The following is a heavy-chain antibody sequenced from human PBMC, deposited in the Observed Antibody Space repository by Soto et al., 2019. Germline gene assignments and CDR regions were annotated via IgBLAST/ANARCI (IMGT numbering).Heavy chain of an antibody. CDR1: GFSFSDYY. V-gene: IGHV3-11*01. J-gene: IGHJ5*02. CDR2: ISSSGGTK. CDR3: ARGYSSSWTYNWFDP. D-gene: IGHD6-13*01. Sequence: QVQLVESGGGLVKPGGSLRLSCAASGFSFSDYYITWIRQAPGKGLEWVSYISSSGGTKYHADSVKGRFTISRDNAKNSLYLQMNSLRAEDTAVYYCARGYSSSWTYNWFDPWGQGTLVTVSS.